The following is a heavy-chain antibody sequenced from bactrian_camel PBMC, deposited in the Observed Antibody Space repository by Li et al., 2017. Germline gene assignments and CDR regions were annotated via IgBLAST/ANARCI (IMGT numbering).Heavy chain of an antibody. D-gene: IGHD6*01. Sequence: HVQLVESGGGSVQAGGSLRLSCAASGYTRSTYFVAWFRQAPGKEREGVAFMHTAVGSTNYADSVKGRFTVSLDSAKNTLYLQMNSLKPEDTAVYYCAADNEAGIDYGMDYWGKGTQVTVS. CDR1: GYTRSTYF. J-gene: IGHJ7*01. CDR2: MHTAVGST. V-gene: IGHV3S1*01.